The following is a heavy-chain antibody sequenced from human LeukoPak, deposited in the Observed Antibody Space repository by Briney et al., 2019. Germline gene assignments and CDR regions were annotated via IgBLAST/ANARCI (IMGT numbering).Heavy chain of an antibody. CDR2: INPSGGST. CDR1: GYTFTSYY. Sequence: ASVKVSCKASGYTFTSYYMHWVRQAPGRGLEWMGIINPSGGSTSYAQKFQGRVTMTRDTSTSTVYMELSSLRSEDTAVYYRARDRPCVVGGGDCQNFDYWGQGTLVTVSS. V-gene: IGHV1-46*01. D-gene: IGHD2-21*02. J-gene: IGHJ4*02. CDR3: ARDRPCVVGGGDCQNFDY.